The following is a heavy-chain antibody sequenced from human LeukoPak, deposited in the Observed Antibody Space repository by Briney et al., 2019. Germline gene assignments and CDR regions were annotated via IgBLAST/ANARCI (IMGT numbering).Heavy chain of an antibody. Sequence: GGSLRLSCAASGFTFDDYGMSWVRQAPGKGLEWVSGINWNGGSTGYADSVKGRFTISRDNAKNSLYLQMNSLRAEDTAVYYCSRPGYCSGDTCYVAFDIWGQGIMVTVSS. V-gene: IGHV3-20*04. J-gene: IGHJ3*02. D-gene: IGHD2-15*01. CDR2: INWNGGST. CDR1: GFTFDDYG. CDR3: SRPGYCSGDTCYVAFDI.